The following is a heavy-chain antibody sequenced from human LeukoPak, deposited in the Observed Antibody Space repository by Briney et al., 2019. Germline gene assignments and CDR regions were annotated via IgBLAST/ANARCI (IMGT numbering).Heavy chain of an antibody. CDR1: GFTFSSYS. D-gene: IGHD2-2*01. V-gene: IGHV3-21*01. J-gene: IGHJ4*02. CDR3: ARVPYCSSTSCLSPGGY. Sequence: GGSLRLSCAASGFTFSSYSMNWVRQAPGKGLEWVSSISSSSSYIYYADSVKGRFTIFRDNAKNSLYLQMNSLRAEDTAVYYCARVPYCSSTSCLSPGGYWGQGTLVTVSS. CDR2: ISSSSSYI.